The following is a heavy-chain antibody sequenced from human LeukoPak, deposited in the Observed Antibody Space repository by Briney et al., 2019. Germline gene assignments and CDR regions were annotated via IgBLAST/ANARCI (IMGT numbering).Heavy chain of an antibody. J-gene: IGHJ4*02. Sequence: PSETLSLTCAVYGGSFSGYYWSWIRQPPGKGMEWIGEINHSGSTSYNPSLKSRVTISVDTSKNQFSLKLSSVTAADTAVYYCARGRGYCSGGSCYSDYWGQGTLVTVSS. D-gene: IGHD2-15*01. CDR2: INHSGST. CDR1: GGSFSGYY. V-gene: IGHV4-34*01. CDR3: ARGRGYCSGGSCYSDY.